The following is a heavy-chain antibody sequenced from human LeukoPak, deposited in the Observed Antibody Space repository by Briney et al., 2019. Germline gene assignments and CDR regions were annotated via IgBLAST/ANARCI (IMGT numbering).Heavy chain of an antibody. CDR1: GGSFSGCY. D-gene: IGHD6-13*01. V-gene: IGHV4-34*01. CDR3: ARGRIAAAGN. Sequence: SETLSLTCAVYGGSFSGCYWSWIRQPPGKGLEWIGEISHSGSTNYNPSLKSRVTISVDTSKNQFSLKLSSVTAADTAVYYCARGRIAAAGNWGQGTLVTVSS. CDR2: ISHSGST. J-gene: IGHJ4*02.